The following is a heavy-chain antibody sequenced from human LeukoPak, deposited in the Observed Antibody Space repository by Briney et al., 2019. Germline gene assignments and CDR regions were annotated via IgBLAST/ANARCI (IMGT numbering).Heavy chain of an antibody. Sequence: GGSLRLSCEASGFTFKNYGMTWVRQAPGKGLEWVSDINDIGSKTYYGDSMKGRVTVSRDNSKNTLYLQMNSLRAEDTAVYYCAKVRPSHIVVVPAAYDYWGQGTLVTVSS. J-gene: IGHJ4*02. CDR1: GFTFKNYG. CDR2: INDIGSKT. D-gene: IGHD2-2*01. V-gene: IGHV3-23*01. CDR3: AKVRPSHIVVVPAAYDY.